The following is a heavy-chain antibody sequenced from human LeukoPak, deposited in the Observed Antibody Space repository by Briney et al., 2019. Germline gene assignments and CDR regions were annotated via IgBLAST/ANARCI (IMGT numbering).Heavy chain of an antibody. V-gene: IGHV1-2*02. CDR1: GYTFTGYY. D-gene: IGHD5-18*01. Sequence: ASVKVSCKASGYTFTGYYMHWVRQAPGQGLEWMGWINPNSGGTNYAQKFQGRVTMTRDTSTSTAYMELSRLRSDDTAVYYCARDLRDTAMVPAYYFYYGMDVWGQGATVTVSS. J-gene: IGHJ6*02. CDR3: ARDLRDTAMVPAYYFYYGMDV. CDR2: INPNSGGT.